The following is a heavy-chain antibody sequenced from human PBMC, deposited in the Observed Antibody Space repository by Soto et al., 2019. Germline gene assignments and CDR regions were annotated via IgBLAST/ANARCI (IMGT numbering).Heavy chain of an antibody. CDR3: TRMPGGGWQRFFDY. D-gene: IGHD5-12*01. J-gene: IGHJ4*02. Sequence: EVKLLESGGALVQPGGSLRLSCEASGFTFIDHDMSWVRQAPGKGLEWVSSITVGGAQKDYGQSVKGRFTISRDNSNGPLFLQMARLQVEDTAIYYCTRMPGGGWQRFFDYWGQGTVVTVSS. V-gene: IGHV3-23*01. CDR2: ITVGGAQK. CDR1: GFTFIDHD.